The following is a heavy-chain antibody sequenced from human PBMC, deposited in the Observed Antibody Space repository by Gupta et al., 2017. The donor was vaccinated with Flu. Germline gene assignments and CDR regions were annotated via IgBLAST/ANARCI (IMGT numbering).Heavy chain of an antibody. CDR3: AGMPRGYSYAYAFDY. CDR2: IYTSGST. Sequence: QVQLQESGPGLVKPSQTLSLTCTVSGGSISSGSYYWSWIRQPAGKGLEWTGRIYTSGSTNYNPSLKSRVTISVDTSKNQFSLKLSSVTAADTAVYYCAGMPRGYSYAYAFDYWGQGTLVTVSS. J-gene: IGHJ4*02. V-gene: IGHV4-61*02. CDR1: GGSISSGSYY. D-gene: IGHD5-18*01.